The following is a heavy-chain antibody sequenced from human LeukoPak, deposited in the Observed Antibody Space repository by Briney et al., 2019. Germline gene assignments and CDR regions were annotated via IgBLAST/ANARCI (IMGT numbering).Heavy chain of an antibody. CDR3: ARDPDDYYGSYKDAFDI. V-gene: IGHV6-1*01. D-gene: IGHD3-10*01. J-gene: IGHJ3*02. CDR2: TYYRSKWYN. Sequence: SQTLSLTCAISGDSVSSNSAAWNWIRQSPSRGLEWLGRTYYRSKWYNDYAVSVKSRITINPDTSKNQFSLQLNSVTPEDTAVYYCARDPDDYYGSYKDAFDIWGQGTMVTVSS. CDR1: GDSVSSNSAA.